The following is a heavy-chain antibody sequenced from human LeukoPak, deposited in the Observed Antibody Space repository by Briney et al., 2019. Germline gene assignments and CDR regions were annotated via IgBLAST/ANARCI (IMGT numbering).Heavy chain of an antibody. CDR3: AKERRIVGVTSHDY. CDR2: ISSSGSTI. CDR1: GFTFSDYY. V-gene: IGHV3-11*04. J-gene: IGHJ4*02. Sequence: GGSLRLSCAASGFTFSDYYMSWIRQAPGKGLEWVSYISSSGSTIYYADSVKGRFTISRDNSKNTLYLQMNSLRAEDTAVYYCAKERRIVGVTSHDYWGRGTLVTVSS. D-gene: IGHD1-26*01.